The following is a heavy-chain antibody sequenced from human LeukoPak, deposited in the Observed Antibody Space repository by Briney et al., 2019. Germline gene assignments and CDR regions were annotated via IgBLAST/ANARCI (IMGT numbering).Heavy chain of an antibody. CDR2: ISAYNGNT. J-gene: IGHJ4*02. Sequence: ASLKVSCKASGYTFTNYGISWVRQAPGQGLEWMGWISAYNGNTNYAQKLQGRVTMTTDTSTTTAYMELRSLRSDDTAVYYCATLGSYSSSWYGAYFDYWGQGTLITVSS. V-gene: IGHV1-18*01. D-gene: IGHD6-13*01. CDR1: GYTFTNYG. CDR3: ATLGSYSSSWYGAYFDY.